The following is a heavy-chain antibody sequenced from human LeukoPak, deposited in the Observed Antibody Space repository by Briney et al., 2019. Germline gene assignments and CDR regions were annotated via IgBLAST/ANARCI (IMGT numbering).Heavy chain of an antibody. CDR2: IYNSGST. V-gene: IGHV4-59*01. Sequence: SETLSLTCTVSGGSISIYYWSWVRQPPGKGLEWIGYIYNSGSTTYNPSLKSRATISVDTSKNQFSLKLTSMTAADTAFYYCVRDKELHYWGQGILVTVSS. D-gene: IGHD1-7*01. J-gene: IGHJ4*02. CDR3: VRDKELHY. CDR1: GGSISIYY.